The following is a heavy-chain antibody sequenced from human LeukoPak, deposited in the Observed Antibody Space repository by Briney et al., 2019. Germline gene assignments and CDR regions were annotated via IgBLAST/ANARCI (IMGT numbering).Heavy chain of an antibody. Sequence: GGSPRLSCTASGFTFSTYWMTWVRQAPGKGLEWVANIKEDGSREYYVDSVKGRFTISRDNAKNSLYLQMDSLTAEDTAVYYCARDSPGYGAYVSWGQGTLVSVSS. CDR2: IKEDGSRE. D-gene: IGHD5-12*01. J-gene: IGHJ1*01. CDR3: ARDSPGYGAYVS. CDR1: GFTFSTYW. V-gene: IGHV3-7*01.